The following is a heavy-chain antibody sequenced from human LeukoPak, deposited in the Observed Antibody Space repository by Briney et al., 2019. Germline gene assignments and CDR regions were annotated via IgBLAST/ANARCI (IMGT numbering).Heavy chain of an antibody. Sequence: PGRSLRLSCAASGFTFRNHGMHWVRQAPGKGLEWVAVIWYDGSNRYYADSAKGRFTISRDNSKDMLYLQMNSLTVEDTAVYYCARDMGLTTVTTVFAFDIWGQGTMVTVSS. CDR2: IWYDGSNR. CDR3: ARDMGLTTVTTVFAFDI. V-gene: IGHV3-33*01. CDR1: GFTFRNHG. J-gene: IGHJ3*02. D-gene: IGHD4-17*01.